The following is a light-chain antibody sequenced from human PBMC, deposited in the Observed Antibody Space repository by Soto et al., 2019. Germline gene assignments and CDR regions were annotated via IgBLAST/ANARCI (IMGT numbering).Light chain of an antibody. J-gene: IGKJ1*01. CDR2: DAS. Sequence: IQITQTPCTLSATIGDTVTITCRASQSINRWFAWYQQKPGEAPKLLIYDASSLESGVPSRFSGTGSGTEFILIISSLQPDDFATYYCQQYGSYWTFGQGTKVDIK. CDR1: QSINRW. V-gene: IGKV1-5*01. CDR3: QQYGSYWT.